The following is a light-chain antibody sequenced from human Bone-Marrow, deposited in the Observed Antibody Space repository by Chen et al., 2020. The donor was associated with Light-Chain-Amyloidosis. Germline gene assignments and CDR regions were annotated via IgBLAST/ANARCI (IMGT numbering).Light chain of an antibody. CDR2: AAS. Sequence: DIQMTQSPSSLSASVGDRVTITCRASQGISNSLAWYQQKPGKAPKLLLYAASRLESGVPSRFSGSGSETDYTLTISSLQHEDFATYYCQQYYSTPLYTFGQGTKLEIK. CDR3: QQYYSTPLYT. V-gene: IGKV1-NL1*01. CDR1: QGISNS. J-gene: IGKJ2*01.